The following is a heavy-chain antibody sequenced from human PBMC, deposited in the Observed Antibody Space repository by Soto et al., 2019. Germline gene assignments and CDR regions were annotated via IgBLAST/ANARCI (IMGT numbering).Heavy chain of an antibody. CDR3: AKDVSSCWHETSDY. D-gene: IGHD6-19*01. CDR1: GFTFNTYA. CDR2: ISGSGGTT. J-gene: IGHJ4*02. V-gene: IGHV3-23*01. Sequence: EVQLLESGGGLVQPGGSLRLSCAASGFTFNTYAMSWVRQAPGKGLEWVSAISGSGGTTYYADSVKGRFTISRDNSKNTLYLQMNSWRAEDTAVYYCAKDVSSCWHETSDYWGQGTLVTVSS.